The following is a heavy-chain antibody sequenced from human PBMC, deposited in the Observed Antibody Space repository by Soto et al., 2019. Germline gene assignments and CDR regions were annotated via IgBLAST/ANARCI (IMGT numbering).Heavy chain of an antibody. J-gene: IGHJ4*02. CDR2: MFYSGAT. V-gene: IGHV4-39*01. Sequence: SETLSLTCTVSGGSISDISYCWGWIRQPPGKGLQWIGCMFYSGATYYNPSLKSRVTLSVDTSNNEFSLKLVSVTAPDTAVYYCTRGPRADSSGTGAHWGQGTPVTVSS. CDR1: GGSISDISYC. CDR3: TRGPRADSSGTGAH. D-gene: IGHD1-26*01.